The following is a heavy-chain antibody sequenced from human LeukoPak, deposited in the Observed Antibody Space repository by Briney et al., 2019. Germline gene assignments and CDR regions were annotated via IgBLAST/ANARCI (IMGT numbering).Heavy chain of an antibody. CDR1: GYTFTGYY. CDR3: ARGTTVTTHYYYYYMDV. J-gene: IGHJ6*03. D-gene: IGHD4-11*01. CDR2: INPNSGGT. Sequence: GSVKVSCKASGYTFTGYYMHWVRQAPGQGLEWMGWINPNSGGTNYAQKFQGRVTMTRDTSISTAYMELSRLRSDDTAVYYCARGTTVTTHYYYYYMDVWGKGTTVTVSS. V-gene: IGHV1-2*02.